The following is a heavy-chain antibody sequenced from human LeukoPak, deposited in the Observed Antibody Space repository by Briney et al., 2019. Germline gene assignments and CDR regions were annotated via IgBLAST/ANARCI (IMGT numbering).Heavy chain of an antibody. Sequence: GGSLRLSCTASGFTLSNAWMSWVRQAPGNGLEWVSAISAGGGTYYADTVKGRFTISRDNSKNTLYLQMSSLRAEDTAVYYCAKRSSLNYFDSWGQGTLVTVSS. CDR1: GFTLSNAW. CDR2: ISAGGGT. CDR3: AKRSSLNYFDS. D-gene: IGHD3-16*01. J-gene: IGHJ4*02. V-gene: IGHV3-23*01.